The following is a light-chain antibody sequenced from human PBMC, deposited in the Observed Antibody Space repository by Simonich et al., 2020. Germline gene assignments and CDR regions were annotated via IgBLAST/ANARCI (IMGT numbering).Light chain of an antibody. J-gene: IGLJ3*02. CDR2: DVS. Sequence: QSALTQPASVSGSPGQSITISCTGTSSDVGGYNYFSWYQQHPGKAPKLMIYDVSKRPSGVSIRFSGSKSGNTASLTISGLQAEDEADYYCSSYTSSSTLVFGGGTKLTVL. V-gene: IGLV2-14*03. CDR3: SSYTSSSTLV. CDR1: SSDVGGYNY.